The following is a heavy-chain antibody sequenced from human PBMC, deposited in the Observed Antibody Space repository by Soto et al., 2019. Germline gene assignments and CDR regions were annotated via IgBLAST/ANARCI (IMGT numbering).Heavy chain of an antibody. CDR1: GGSISSSNW. J-gene: IGHJ3*02. CDR3: ARWREHGYSGYESQNDDAFDI. D-gene: IGHD5-12*01. CDR2: IYHSGST. V-gene: IGHV4-4*02. Sequence: QVQLQESGPGLVKPSGTLSLTCAVSGGSISSSNWWSWVRPPPGKGLEWIGEIYHSGSTNYNPSLKSRVTISVDKSKNQFSLKLSSVTDADTAVYYCARWREHGYSGYESQNDDAFDIWGQGTMVTVSS.